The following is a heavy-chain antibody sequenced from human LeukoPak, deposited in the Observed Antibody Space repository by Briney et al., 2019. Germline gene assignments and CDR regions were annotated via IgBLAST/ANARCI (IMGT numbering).Heavy chain of an antibody. V-gene: IGHV4-34*01. J-gene: IGHJ5*02. CDR1: GGSFSGYY. CDR3: ARDAHQLQYFVGWFGP. D-gene: IGHD2-2*02. CDR2: INHSGST. Sequence: SETLSLTCAVYGGSFSGYYWSWIRQPPGKGLEWIGEINHSGSTNYNPSLKSRVTISVDTSKNQFSLKLSSVTAADTAVYYCARDAHQLQYFVGWFGPWGQGTLVTVSS.